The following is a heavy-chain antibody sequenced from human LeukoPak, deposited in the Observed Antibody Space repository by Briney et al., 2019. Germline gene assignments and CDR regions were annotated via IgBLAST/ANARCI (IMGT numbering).Heavy chain of an antibody. CDR1: GGSISSGSYY. J-gene: IGHJ4*02. CDR2: IYTSGST. Sequence: KPSQTLSLTCTVPGGSISSGSYYWSWIRQPAGKGLEWIGRIYTSGSTNYNPSLKSRVTISVDTSKNQFSLKLSSVTAADTAVYYCTRDSSGRGSSPFGFDYWGQGTLVTVSS. V-gene: IGHV4-61*02. CDR3: TRDSSGRGSSPFGFDY. D-gene: IGHD1-26*01.